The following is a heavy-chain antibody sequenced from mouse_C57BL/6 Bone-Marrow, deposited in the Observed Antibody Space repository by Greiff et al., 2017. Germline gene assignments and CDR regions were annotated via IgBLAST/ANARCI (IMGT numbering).Heavy chain of an antibody. V-gene: IGHV2-5*01. CDR1: GFSLTSYG. CDR3: AKKEGYSNYEEFAD. J-gene: IGHJ3*01. Sequence: VKLMESGPGLVQPSQSLSITCTVSGFSLTSYGVHWVRQSPGKGLEWLGVIWRGGSTDYNAAFMSRLSITKDNSKSQVFFKMNSLQADDTAIYYCAKKEGYSNYEEFADWGQGTLGTVSA. CDR2: IWRGGST. D-gene: IGHD2-5*01.